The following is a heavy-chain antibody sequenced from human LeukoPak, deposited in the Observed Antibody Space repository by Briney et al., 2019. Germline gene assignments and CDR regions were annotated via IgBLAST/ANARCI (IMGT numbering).Heavy chain of an antibody. D-gene: IGHD6-13*01. CDR3: ARDSWSSSWYQNWFDP. Sequence: ASVKVSCKASGGTFSSYAISWVRQAPGQGLEWMGWISAYSGNTNYAQKLQGRVTMTTDTSTSTAYMELRSLRSDDTAVYYCARDSWSSSWYQNWFDPWGQGTLVTVSS. V-gene: IGHV1-18*01. CDR2: ISAYSGNT. CDR1: GGTFSSYA. J-gene: IGHJ5*02.